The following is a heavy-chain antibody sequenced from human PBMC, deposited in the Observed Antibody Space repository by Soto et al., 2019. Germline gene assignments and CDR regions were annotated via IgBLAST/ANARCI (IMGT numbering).Heavy chain of an antibody. CDR3: AASYTSSSVSDF. J-gene: IGHJ4*02. V-gene: IGHV1-58*01. D-gene: IGHD6-6*01. CDR1: GFNFTTFA. CDR2: IVIGGGNT. Sequence: QMQLVQSGPEVKKPGTSVKVSCKASGFNFTTFAVQWVRQARGQRLEWMGWIVIGGGNTNSAQKFKERVSITRDMSTTTAYMEMSSLTSEDTAVYYCAASYTSSSVSDFWGQGTLVTVSS.